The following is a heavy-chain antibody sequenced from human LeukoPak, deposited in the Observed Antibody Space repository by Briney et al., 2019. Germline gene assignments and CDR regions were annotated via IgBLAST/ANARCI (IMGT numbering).Heavy chain of an antibody. Sequence: SETLSLTCTVSGGSISSYYWSWIRQPPGKGLEWIGYIYYSGSTNYNPSLKSRVTISVDTSKNQFSLKLSSVTAADTAVYYCARDVAVAAAGMADYWGQGTLVTVSS. V-gene: IGHV4-59*12. CDR1: GGSISSYY. CDR3: ARDVAVAAAGMADY. D-gene: IGHD6-13*01. J-gene: IGHJ4*02. CDR2: IYYSGST.